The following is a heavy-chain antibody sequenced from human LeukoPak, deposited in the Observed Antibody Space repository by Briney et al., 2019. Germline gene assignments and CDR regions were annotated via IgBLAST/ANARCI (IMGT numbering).Heavy chain of an antibody. CDR2: ISAYNGNT. D-gene: IGHD3-10*01. V-gene: IGHV1-18*01. J-gene: IGHJ6*03. CDR3: ARVGLEAWFGGYGYYYYYYMDV. Sequence: ASVKVSCKASGYTFTSYGISWVRQAPGQGLEWMGWISAYNGNTNYAQKLQGRVTMTTDTSTSTAYMELRSLRSDDTAVYYCARVGLEAWFGGYGYYYYYYMDVWGKGTTVTIPS. CDR1: GYTFTSYG.